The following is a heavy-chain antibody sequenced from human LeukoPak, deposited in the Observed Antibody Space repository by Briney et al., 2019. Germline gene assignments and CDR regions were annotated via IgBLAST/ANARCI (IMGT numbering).Heavy chain of an antibody. CDR3: ARGSSSWFNWFDP. J-gene: IGHJ5*02. D-gene: IGHD6-13*01. Sequence: SQTLSLTCTVSGGSISSGSYYWSWIRQPAGKGLEWIGRIYTSGSTNYNPFLKSRVTISVDTSKNQFSLKLSSVTAADTAVYYCARGSSSWFNWFDPWGQGTLVTVSS. CDR1: GGSISSGSYY. V-gene: IGHV4-61*02. CDR2: IYTSGST.